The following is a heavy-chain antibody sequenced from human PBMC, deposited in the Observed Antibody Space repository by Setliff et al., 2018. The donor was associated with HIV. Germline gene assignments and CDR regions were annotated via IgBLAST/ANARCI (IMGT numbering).Heavy chain of an antibody. V-gene: IGHV1-2*02. Sequence: ASVKVSCKTSGYTFSAHNIHWVRQAPGQGLEWMGWISPNGGETHYAPKFQGRVTLSRDSSINTAYMEVNRLTYDDTALYYCAKGAGEYYDYWSQGVLVTVS. CDR1: GYTFSAHN. CDR3: AKGAGEYYDY. J-gene: IGHJ4*02. D-gene: IGHD4-17*01. CDR2: ISPNGGET.